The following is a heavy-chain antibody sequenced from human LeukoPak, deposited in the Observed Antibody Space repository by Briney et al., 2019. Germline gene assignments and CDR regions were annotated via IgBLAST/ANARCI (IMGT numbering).Heavy chain of an antibody. CDR3: ARTRSYYYESSGGLAFDI. Sequence: GASVKVSCKASGYTFTSYGISWVRQAPGQGLEWMGWISAYNGNTNYAQKLQGRVTMTTDTSTTTAYMELSSLRSDDTAVYYCARTRSYYYESSGGLAFDIWGQGTTVIVS. V-gene: IGHV1-18*01. CDR2: ISAYNGNT. D-gene: IGHD3-22*01. J-gene: IGHJ3*02. CDR1: GYTFTSYG.